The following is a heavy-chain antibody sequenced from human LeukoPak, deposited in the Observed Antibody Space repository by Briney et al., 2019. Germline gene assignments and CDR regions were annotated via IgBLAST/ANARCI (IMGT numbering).Heavy chain of an antibody. V-gene: IGHV5-51*01. J-gene: IGHJ4*02. CDR3: ARSPSNWNYYFDY. D-gene: IGHD1-1*01. Sequence: RGESLKISCRGSGYSFSSYWIAWVRQMPGKGLEWMGIIYPGDSDTIYRSSFQGQVTISVDKSIFTAYLQWSSLKASDTAMYYCARSPSNWNYYFDYWGQGTLVTVSS. CDR1: GYSFSSYW. CDR2: IYPGDSDT.